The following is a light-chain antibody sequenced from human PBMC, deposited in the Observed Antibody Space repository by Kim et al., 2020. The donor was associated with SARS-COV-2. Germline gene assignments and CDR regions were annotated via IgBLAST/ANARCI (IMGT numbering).Light chain of an antibody. CDR2: LAS. Sequence: DIQMTQSPSSLSAFVGDRVTVSCRASQTIYSSLNWYQQKPGKSPKLLIYLASTLESGVPSRFSGSGSGTEYTLTISSLQPEDFATYYCQQSFRSPYTFGQGTKLEI. V-gene: IGKV1-39*01. CDR1: QTIYSS. J-gene: IGKJ2*01. CDR3: QQSFRSPYT.